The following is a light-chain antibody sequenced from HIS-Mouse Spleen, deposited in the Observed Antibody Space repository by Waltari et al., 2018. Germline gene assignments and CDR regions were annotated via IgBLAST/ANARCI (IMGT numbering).Light chain of an antibody. CDR2: EDS. J-gene: IGLJ3*02. V-gene: IGLV3-10*01. CDR3: AAWDDSLSGPWV. Sequence: SYELTQPPSVSVSPGQTARITCSGDALPKKYAYWYQQKSGQAPVLVIYEDSKRPSGIPERFSGSKSGTSASLAISGLRSEDEADYYCAAWDDSLSGPWVFGGGTKLTVL. CDR1: ALPKKY.